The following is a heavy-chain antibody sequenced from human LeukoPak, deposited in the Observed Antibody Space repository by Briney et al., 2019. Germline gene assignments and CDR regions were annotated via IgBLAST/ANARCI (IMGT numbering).Heavy chain of an antibody. CDR2: VSGSTGTT. CDR3: ARVAVGPDHN. CDR1: GFIFSSYA. V-gene: IGHV3-23*01. D-gene: IGHD1-14*01. J-gene: IGHJ4*02. Sequence: GGSLRLSCAASGFIFSSYAMSWVRQAPGKGLEWVSTVSGSTGTTYYADSVKGRFTTSRDNAKNSLYLQMNSLRAEDTAVYYCARVAVGPDHNWGQGTLVTVSS.